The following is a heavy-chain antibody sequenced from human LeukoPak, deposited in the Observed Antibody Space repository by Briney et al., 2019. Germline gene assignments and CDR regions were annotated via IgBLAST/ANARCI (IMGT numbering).Heavy chain of an antibody. D-gene: IGHD3-10*02. CDR2: ISGSGATT. J-gene: IGHJ4*02. CDR3: AMLTPCSYYFDY. CDR1: GFIFSSYA. Sequence: GGSLRLSCAASGFIFSSYAMSWVRQAPGKGLEWVSGISGSGATTYYADSVKGRFTISRDNSESTLFLQMNSLRAEDTAVYYCAMLTPCSYYFDYWGQGTLVTVS. V-gene: IGHV3-23*01.